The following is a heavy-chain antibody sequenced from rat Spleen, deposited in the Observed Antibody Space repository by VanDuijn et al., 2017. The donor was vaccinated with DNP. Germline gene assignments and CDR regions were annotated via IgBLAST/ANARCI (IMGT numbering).Heavy chain of an antibody. J-gene: IGHJ2*01. CDR3: ARPDY. Sequence: EVQLVESGGGLVQPGRSLKLSCAGSGFTFSDYNMAWVRQAPKKGLEWVATISYDGSSRNYRDSVKGRFTVSRDNAKSTLYLQMDSLRSEDTATYYCARPDYWGQGVMVTVSS. CDR2: ISYDGSSR. V-gene: IGHV5-7*01. CDR1: GFTFSDYN.